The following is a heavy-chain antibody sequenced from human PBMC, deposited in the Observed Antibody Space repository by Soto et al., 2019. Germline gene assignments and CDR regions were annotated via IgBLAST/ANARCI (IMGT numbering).Heavy chain of an antibody. CDR3: ARERELSWAENHIAAKYGMDV. J-gene: IGHJ6*02. D-gene: IGHD6-13*01. V-gene: IGHV1-2*04. Sequence: QVPLVQSGAEVKKPGASVKVSCKASGYTFTGYYMHWVRQAPGQGLEWMGWINPNSGGTNYAQKFQGWVTMTRDTSISTAYMELSRLRSDDTAVYYCARERELSWAENHIAAKYGMDVWGQGTTVTVSS. CDR2: INPNSGGT. CDR1: GYTFTGYY.